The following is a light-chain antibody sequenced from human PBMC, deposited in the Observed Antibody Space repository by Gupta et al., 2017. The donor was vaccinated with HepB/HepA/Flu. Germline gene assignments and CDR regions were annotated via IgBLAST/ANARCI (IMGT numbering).Light chain of an antibody. V-gene: IGKV4-1*01. CDR1: QSVLYSSNNKNY. J-gene: IGKJ4*01. CDR3: QQYYSSPPIT. Sequence: DIVMTQSPDSLAVSLGERATINCKSSQSVLYSSNNKNYLAWYQQKPGQPPKLLISWASTRQSGVPDRFSGSGSGTDFTLTISSLQAADVAVYYCQQYYSSPPITFGGGTKVEIK. CDR2: WAS.